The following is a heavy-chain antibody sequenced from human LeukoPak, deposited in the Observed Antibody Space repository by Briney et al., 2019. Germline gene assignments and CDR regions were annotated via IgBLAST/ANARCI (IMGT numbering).Heavy chain of an antibody. CDR1: GFTFSSYW. D-gene: IGHD2-21*02. CDR2: IKQDGSEK. V-gene: IGHV3-7*01. Sequence: GGSLRLSXAASGFTFSSYWMSWVRQAPGKGLEWVANIKQDGSEKYYVDSVKGRFTISRDNAKNSLYLQMNSLRAEDTAVYYCARAPSRYCGGDCYLGYWGQGTLVTVSS. CDR3: ARAPSRYCGGDCYLGY. J-gene: IGHJ4*02.